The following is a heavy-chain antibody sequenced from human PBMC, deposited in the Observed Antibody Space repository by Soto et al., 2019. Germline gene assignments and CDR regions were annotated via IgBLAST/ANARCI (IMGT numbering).Heavy chain of an antibody. V-gene: IGHV4-61*03. Sequence: SETLSLTCSVSGGSVNSGGYYWVWIRHPPGKGLEWIGFIFYNGGTSYNPSLGSRVTISADTSKTLFSLNLNFVTAADTAVYYCARGDHGPRRFYFDTWGQGTLVTVSS. J-gene: IGHJ4*02. D-gene: IGHD2-8*01. CDR3: ARGDHGPRRFYFDT. CDR2: IFYNGGT. CDR1: GGSVNSGGYY.